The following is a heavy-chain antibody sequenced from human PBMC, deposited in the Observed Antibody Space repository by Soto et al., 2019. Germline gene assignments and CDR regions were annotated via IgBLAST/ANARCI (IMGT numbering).Heavy chain of an antibody. Sequence: QVQLQQWGAGLLKPSETLSLTCAVYGGSFSGYYWSWIRQPPGKGLEWIGEINHSGSTNYNPSLKSRVTISVHTSKNQFSLKLSSVTAADTAVYYCARGCLGSCPDPGPYDYWGQGTLVTVSS. V-gene: IGHV4-34*01. CDR1: GGSFSGYY. J-gene: IGHJ4*02. CDR2: INHSGST. D-gene: IGHD2-15*01. CDR3: ARGCLGSCPDPGPYDY.